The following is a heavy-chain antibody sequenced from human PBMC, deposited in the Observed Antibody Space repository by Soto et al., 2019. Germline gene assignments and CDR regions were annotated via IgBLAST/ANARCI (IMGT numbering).Heavy chain of an antibody. CDR2: IYHTGST. CDR1: GDSISSTHW. J-gene: IGHJ6*02. CDR3: VRQGYGPLHGLVDV. Sequence: SETLSLTCVVSGDSISSTHWWTWVRQTPGKGLEWIGEIYHTGSTKYNPSLKNRVTISVDKSNNEFSLNLTSVSAADTAVYYCVRQGYGPLHGLVDVWGQGTTVTVSS. D-gene: IGHD5-18*01. V-gene: IGHV4-4*02.